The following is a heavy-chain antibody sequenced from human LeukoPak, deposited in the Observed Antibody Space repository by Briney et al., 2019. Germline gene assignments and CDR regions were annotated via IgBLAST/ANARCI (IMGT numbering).Heavy chain of an antibody. J-gene: IGHJ4*02. D-gene: IGHD3-10*01. CDR3: ARYVVYGSGKYYFDY. CDR1: GGSISSSSYY. V-gene: IGHV4-39*01. CDR2: IYYSGST. Sequence: SETLSLTCTVSGGSISSSSYYWGWIRQPPGKGLEWIGSIYYSGSTYYNPSLKSRVTISVDTSENQFSLKLSSVTAADTAVYYCARYVVYGSGKYYFDYWGQGTLVTVSS.